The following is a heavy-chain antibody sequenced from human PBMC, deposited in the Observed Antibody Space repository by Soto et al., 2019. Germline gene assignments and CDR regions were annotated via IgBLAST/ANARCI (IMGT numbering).Heavy chain of an antibody. V-gene: IGHV1-8*01. D-gene: IGHD5-18*01. Sequence: QVQLVQSGAEVKKPGASVKVSCKASGYTFTSYDINWVRQATGQGLEWMGWMNPNSGNTGYAQKFQGRVTMTRNTSISTAYMELSSLRSEDTAVYYCVTTAEQLWLRSPPDYYYYYYMDVWGKGTTVTVSS. CDR3: VTTAEQLWLRSPPDYYYYYYMDV. J-gene: IGHJ6*03. CDR1: GYTFTSYD. CDR2: MNPNSGNT.